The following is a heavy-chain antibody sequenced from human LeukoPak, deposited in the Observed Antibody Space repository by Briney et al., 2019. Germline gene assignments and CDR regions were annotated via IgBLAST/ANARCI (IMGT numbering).Heavy chain of an antibody. J-gene: IGHJ5*02. Sequence: SETLSLTCTVSGVSISSYYWSWIRQPPGKGLEWIGYIYHSGSTNYNPSLKSRVTISVDTSKNQFSLKLSSVTAADTAVYYCARVKGRLSWFDPWGQGTLFTVSS. CDR1: GVSISSYY. CDR2: IYHSGST. CDR3: ARVKGRLSWFDP. V-gene: IGHV4-59*08.